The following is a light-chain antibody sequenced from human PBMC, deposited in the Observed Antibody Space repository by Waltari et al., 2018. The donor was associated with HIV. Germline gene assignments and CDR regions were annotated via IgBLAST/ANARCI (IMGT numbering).Light chain of an antibody. CDR2: EVT. CDR1: SSDIGGDSY. Sequence: QSALTQPPSASGSPGQSVTISCTGTSSDIGGDSYVSWSQHPPGKAPKPIIYEVTKRPSGVPGRFSGSKSGSTASLTVSGLQAEDEAYYYCTSYAGSTFTIFGGGTKLTVL. V-gene: IGLV2-8*01. CDR3: TSYAGSTFTI. J-gene: IGLJ2*01.